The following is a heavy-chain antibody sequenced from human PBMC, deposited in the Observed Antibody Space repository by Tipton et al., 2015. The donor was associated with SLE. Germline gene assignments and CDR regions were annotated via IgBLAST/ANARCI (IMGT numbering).Heavy chain of an antibody. Sequence: GLVKPSETLSLTCAVYGGSFSGHHWSWIRQPPGKGLEWIAHIYYSGSTNYNPSLKSRVTISIDTSKNQFSLKLSSVTAADTAVYYCARRLQWYFDLWGRGTLVTVSS. CDR2: IYYSGST. CDR1: GGSFSGHH. D-gene: IGHD3-16*01. J-gene: IGHJ2*01. CDR3: ARRLQWYFDL. V-gene: IGHV4-59*08.